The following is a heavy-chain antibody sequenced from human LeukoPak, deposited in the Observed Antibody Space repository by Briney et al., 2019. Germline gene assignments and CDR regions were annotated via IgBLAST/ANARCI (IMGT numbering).Heavy chain of an antibody. Sequence: PGGSLRLSCAASGFTFSTYAMTWVRQAPGRGREWVPTISGSGGRTYYAESVKGLITISRDNSKNTLYAQMNSLRAEDTAIYYCARDTLSGNYFPPLDYWGQGTLVTASS. V-gene: IGHV3-23*01. D-gene: IGHD3-3*01. J-gene: IGHJ4*02. CDR3: ARDTLSGNYFPPLDY. CDR2: ISGSGGRT. CDR1: GFTFSTYA.